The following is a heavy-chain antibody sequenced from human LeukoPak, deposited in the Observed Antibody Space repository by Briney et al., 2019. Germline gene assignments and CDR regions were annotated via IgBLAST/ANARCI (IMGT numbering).Heavy chain of an antibody. CDR3: ARHCSGGSCYSSWGRWFDP. CDR2: IIPILGIA. CDR1: GGAFSSYA. V-gene: IGHV1-69*04. Sequence: SVKVSCKASGGAFSSYAISWVRQAPGQGLEWMGRIIPILGIANYARKFQGRVTITADKSTSTAYMELSSLRSEDTAVYYCARHCSGGSCYSSWGRWFDPWGQGTLVTVSS. J-gene: IGHJ5*02. D-gene: IGHD2-15*01.